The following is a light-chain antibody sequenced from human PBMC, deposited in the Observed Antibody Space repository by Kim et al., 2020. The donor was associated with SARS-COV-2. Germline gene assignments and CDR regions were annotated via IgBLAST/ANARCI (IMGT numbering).Light chain of an antibody. Sequence: VSPGQTARITCSGDALPKQYAYWYQQKPGQAPVLVIYKDSERPSGIPERFSGSSSGTTVTLTISGVQAEDEADYYCQSADSSGTEVFGGGTKVTVL. J-gene: IGLJ3*02. CDR3: QSADSSGTEV. V-gene: IGLV3-25*03. CDR2: KDS. CDR1: ALPKQY.